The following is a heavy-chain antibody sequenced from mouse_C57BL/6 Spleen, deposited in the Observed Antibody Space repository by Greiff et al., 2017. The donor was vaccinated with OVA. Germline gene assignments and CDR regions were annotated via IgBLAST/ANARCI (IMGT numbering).Heavy chain of an antibody. J-gene: IGHJ4*01. Sequence: QVQLQQPGTELVKPGASVKLSCKASGYTLTSYWMHWVKQRPGQGLEWIGNINPSNGGTNYNEKFKSKATLTVDKSSSTAYMQLSSLTSEDSAVYYCARTGYYGNYVYAMDYWGQGTSVTVSS. CDR2: INPSNGGT. V-gene: IGHV1-53*01. CDR3: ARTGYYGNYVYAMDY. D-gene: IGHD2-1*01. CDR1: GYTLTSYW.